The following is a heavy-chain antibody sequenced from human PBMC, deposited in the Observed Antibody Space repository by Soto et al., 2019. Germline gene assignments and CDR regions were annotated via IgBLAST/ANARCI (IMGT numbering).Heavy chain of an antibody. J-gene: IGHJ6*03. Sequence: LRLSCAASGFTFSSYAMHWVRQAPGKGLEWVAAIWFDGSNQYYADSVKGRFTISRDNSKNTLYLQMNSLRAEDTAVYYCARAFNLYSYGPYYYYYYMDVWGKGTTVTVSS. CDR3: ARAFNLYSYGPYYYYYYMDV. V-gene: IGHV3-33*08. D-gene: IGHD5-18*01. CDR1: GFTFSSYA. CDR2: IWFDGSNQ.